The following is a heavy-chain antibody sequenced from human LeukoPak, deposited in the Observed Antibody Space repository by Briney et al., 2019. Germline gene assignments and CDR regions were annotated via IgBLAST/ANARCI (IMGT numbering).Heavy chain of an antibody. CDR2: IYPGDSDT. CDR3: ARLRVAARFDAFDI. J-gene: IGHJ3*02. CDR1: GYSFSNYW. Sequence: GESLKISCKVSGYSFSNYWIAWVRQMPGKGLEWMWIIYPGDSDTRYSPSFEGHVTISSDRSITTAYLQWPSLKASDTAMYYCARLRVAARFDAFDIWGQGTMVTVSS. V-gene: IGHV5-51*01. D-gene: IGHD2-15*01.